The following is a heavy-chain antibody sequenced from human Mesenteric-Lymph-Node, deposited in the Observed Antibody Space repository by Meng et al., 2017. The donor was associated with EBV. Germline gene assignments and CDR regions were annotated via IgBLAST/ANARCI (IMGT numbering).Heavy chain of an antibody. CDR1: GFSFNIYD. CDR2: ISGSGSTA. Sequence: EVKVLESGGGLVQPGGSLRLSCAVSGFSFNIYDMNWVRQAPGRGLEWVSGISGSGSTAYYADSVKGRFSISRDNSGNTVYLQMNSLRAEDTAVYYCSNLPYDYWGQGTLVTVSS. V-gene: IGHV3-23*01. CDR3: SNLPYDY. J-gene: IGHJ4*02. D-gene: IGHD3-3*01.